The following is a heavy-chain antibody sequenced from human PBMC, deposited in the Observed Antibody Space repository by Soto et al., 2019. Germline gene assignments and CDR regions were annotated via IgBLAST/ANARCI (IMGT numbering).Heavy chain of an antibody. CDR2: VYYSGST. CDR3: ARVNLTTRPKGANWFDP. Sequence: SETLSLTCTVSGGSVSSGSNYWTWIRQPPGKGLEWIGYVYYSGSTNYSPSLKSRVTISVDTSKNQVSLNLSSVTAADTAVYYCARVNLTTRPKGANWFDPWGPGTLVTVSS. V-gene: IGHV4-61*01. D-gene: IGHD1-1*01. J-gene: IGHJ5*02. CDR1: GGSVSSGSNY.